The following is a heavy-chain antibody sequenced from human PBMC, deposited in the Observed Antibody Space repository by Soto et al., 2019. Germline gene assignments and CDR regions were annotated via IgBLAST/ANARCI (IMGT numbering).Heavy chain of an antibody. CDR3: GRCTGTSCHLGADF. CDR2: ISFDGNNN. J-gene: IGHJ4*02. V-gene: IGHV3-30-3*01. CDR1: GFTFSNYA. Sequence: QVQLVESGGGVVQPGRSLRLSCAASGFTFSNYALHWVRQAPGRGLEWVALISFDGNNNYYANSVKGRFTISRDNSKKTLYLQMNSLRAEDTAVYYCGRCTGTSCHLGADFWGQGTLVIVSS. D-gene: IGHD2-2*01.